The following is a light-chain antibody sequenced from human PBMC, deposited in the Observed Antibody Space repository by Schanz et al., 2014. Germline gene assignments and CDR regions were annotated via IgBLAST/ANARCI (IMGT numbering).Light chain of an antibody. CDR3: QQRSNWPLT. CDR1: QSVSSSY. Sequence: EIVLTQSPGTLSLSPVERATLSCRASQSVSSSYLAWYQQKPGQAPGLLIYGASSRATGIPDRFGGSGSGTDFTLTISSLEPEDFAVYYCQQRSNWPLTFGGGTKVEIK. CDR2: GAS. J-gene: IGKJ4*01. V-gene: IGKV3D-20*02.